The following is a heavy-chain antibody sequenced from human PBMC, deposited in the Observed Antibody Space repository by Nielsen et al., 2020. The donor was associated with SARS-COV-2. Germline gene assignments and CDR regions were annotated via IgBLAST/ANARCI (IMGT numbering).Heavy chain of an antibody. CDR3: AKDQWELLTYYYYYYMDV. CDR2: ISGSGGST. CDR1: GFDFSDYY. J-gene: IGHJ6*03. D-gene: IGHD1-26*01. V-gene: IGHV3-23*01. Sequence: GESLKISCTAFGFDFSDYYMSWLRQAPGKGLEWVSAISGSGGSTYYADSVKGRFTISRDNSKNTLYLQMNSLRAEDTAVYYCAKDQWELLTYYYYYYMDVWGKGTTVTVSS.